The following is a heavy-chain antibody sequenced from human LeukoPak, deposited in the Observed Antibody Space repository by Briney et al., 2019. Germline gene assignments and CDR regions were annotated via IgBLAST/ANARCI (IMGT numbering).Heavy chain of an antibody. V-gene: IGHV4-31*03. J-gene: IGHJ4*02. D-gene: IGHD3-22*01. CDR2: IYYSGST. Sequence: SETLSLTCTVSGGSISSGGYYWSWLRQHPGTGLEWIWCIYYSGSTYYNPSLKSRVTISVDTSKNQFSLKLSSVTAADTAVYYCARVGRDYYDSSGYDYWGQGTLVTVSS. CDR1: GGSISSGGYY. CDR3: ARVGRDYYDSSGYDY.